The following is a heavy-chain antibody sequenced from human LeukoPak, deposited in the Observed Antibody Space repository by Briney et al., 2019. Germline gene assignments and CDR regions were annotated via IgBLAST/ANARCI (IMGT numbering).Heavy chain of an antibody. Sequence: SETLSLTCTVSGPSISNFYWRWLRQPPGRGLEWAGSINYSGTTNYNPSLKSRVTMSIDTSKNQVSLKLNSVSAADTAVYYCARDPIHRDDYNAEWGQGVLVSVSS. CDR3: ARDPIHRDDYNAE. D-gene: IGHD5-24*01. V-gene: IGHV4-59*01. CDR2: INYSGTT. J-gene: IGHJ4*02. CDR1: GPSISNFY.